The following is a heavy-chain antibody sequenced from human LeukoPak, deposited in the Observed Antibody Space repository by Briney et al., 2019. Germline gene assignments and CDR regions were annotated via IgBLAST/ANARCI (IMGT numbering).Heavy chain of an antibody. CDR1: GGSFSGYY. J-gene: IGHJ6*03. Sequence: PSETLSLTCAVYGGSFSGYYWSWIRQPPGKGLEWIGEINHSGSTNYNPSLKSRVTISVDTSKNQFSLKLSSVTVADTAVYYCARGVGYSYGYRTYYYYYMDVWGKGTTVTVSS. V-gene: IGHV4-34*01. CDR3: ARGVGYSYGYRTYYYYYMDV. D-gene: IGHD5-18*01. CDR2: INHSGST.